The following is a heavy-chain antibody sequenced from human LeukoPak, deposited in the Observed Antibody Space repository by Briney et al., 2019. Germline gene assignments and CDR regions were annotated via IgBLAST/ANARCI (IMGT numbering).Heavy chain of an antibody. CDR2: INSDSGGT. V-gene: IGHV1-2*02. Sequence: ASVKVSCKASGYTFTGDYMHWVRQAPGQGLEWMGWINSDSGGTNYAQKFQGRVTMTRDTSISTAYMELSRLRSDDTAVYYCARDLMSGYCGGDCYSGFDYWGQGTLVTVSS. J-gene: IGHJ4*02. CDR1: GYTFTGDY. D-gene: IGHD2-21*02. CDR3: ARDLMSGYCGGDCYSGFDY.